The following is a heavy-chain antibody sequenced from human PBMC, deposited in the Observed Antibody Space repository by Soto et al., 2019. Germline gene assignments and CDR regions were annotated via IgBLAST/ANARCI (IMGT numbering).Heavy chain of an antibody. CDR1: GFTFSSYG. Sequence: QVQLVESGGGVVQPGRSLRLSCAASGFTFSSYGMHWVRQAPGKGLEWVAVISYDGSNKYYADSVKGRFTISRDNSKNTLYLQMNSLRAEDTAVYYCAKDHAAVADYWGQGTLATVSS. CDR3: AKDHAAVADY. V-gene: IGHV3-30*18. CDR2: ISYDGSNK. J-gene: IGHJ4*02. D-gene: IGHD6-19*01.